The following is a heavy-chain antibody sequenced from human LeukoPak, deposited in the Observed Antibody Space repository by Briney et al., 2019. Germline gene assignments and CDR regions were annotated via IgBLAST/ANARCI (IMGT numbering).Heavy chain of an antibody. CDR2: INPNSGGT. CDR3: ARGPYYGSGRRGYYFDY. D-gene: IGHD3-10*01. V-gene: IGHV1-2*02. Sequence: GASVKVSCKASGYTFTGYYMHWVRQAPGQGLEWMGWINPNSGGTNYAQKFQGRVTMTRDMSISTAYMELSRLRSDDTAVYYCARGPYYGSGRRGYYFDYWGQGTLVTVSS. CDR1: GYTFTGYY. J-gene: IGHJ4*02.